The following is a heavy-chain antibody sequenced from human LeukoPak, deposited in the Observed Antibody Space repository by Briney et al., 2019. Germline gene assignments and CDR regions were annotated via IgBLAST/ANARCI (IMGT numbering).Heavy chain of an antibody. J-gene: IGHJ3*01. CDR1: GDSIISNIYW. Sequence: PSETLSLTCTVSGDSIISNIYWWDWVRLPPGKGLEWIGATFYTGRTFYSPSLKSRVTISVDTSKNQFSLDLSSTTAADTAVYYCARRRHNFDFYDVWGQGTRVTVSS. V-gene: IGHV4-39*01. D-gene: IGHD3/OR15-3a*01. CDR3: ARRRHNFDFYDV. CDR2: TFYTGRT.